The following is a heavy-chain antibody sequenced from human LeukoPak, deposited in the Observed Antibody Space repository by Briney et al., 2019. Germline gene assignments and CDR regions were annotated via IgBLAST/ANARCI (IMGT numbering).Heavy chain of an antibody. J-gene: IGHJ4*02. CDR2: ISRDGSST. Sequence: GGSLRLSCAASGFTFSSNWMHWVRQAPGKGLVWVSRISRDGSSTSYADSVKGRFTISRDNAKKSLFLQMNSLRAEDTAIYYCARVSWRGEIYWGQGTLVSVSS. CDR1: GFTFSSNW. V-gene: IGHV3-74*01. CDR3: ARVSWRGEIY. D-gene: IGHD3-3*01.